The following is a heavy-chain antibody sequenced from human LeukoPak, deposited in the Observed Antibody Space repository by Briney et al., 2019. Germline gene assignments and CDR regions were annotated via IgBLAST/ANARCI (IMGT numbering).Heavy chain of an antibody. D-gene: IGHD5-18*01. CDR1: GFTFSSYG. J-gene: IGHJ4*02. CDR2: ISGSGGST. Sequence: PGGTLRLSCAASGFTFSSYGMSWVRQAPGKGLEWVSAISGSGGSTYYADSVKGRFTISRDNSKNTLYLQMNSLRAEDTAVYYCAKGEYGRYSYGLPYYFDYWGQGTLVTVSS. V-gene: IGHV3-23*01. CDR3: AKGEYGRYSYGLPYYFDY.